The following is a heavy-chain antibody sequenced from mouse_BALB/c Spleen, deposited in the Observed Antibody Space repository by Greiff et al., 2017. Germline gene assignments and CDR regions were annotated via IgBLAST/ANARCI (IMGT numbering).Heavy chain of an antibody. CDR1: GFAFSSYD. V-gene: IGHV5-12-1*01. D-gene: IGHD2-4*01. CDR3: ARLGITTEYYFDY. J-gene: IGHJ2*01. CDR2: ISSGGGST. Sequence: DVMLVESGGGLVKPGGSLKLSCAASGFAFSSYDMSWVRQTPEKRLEWVAYISSGGGSTYYPDTVKGRFTISRDNAKNTLYLQMSSLKSEDTAMYYCARLGITTEYYFDYWGQGTTLTVSS.